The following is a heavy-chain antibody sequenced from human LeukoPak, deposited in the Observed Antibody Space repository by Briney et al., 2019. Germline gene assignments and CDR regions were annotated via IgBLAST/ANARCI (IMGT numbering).Heavy chain of an antibody. Sequence: SETLSLTCTVSRGSISPNYWTWIRQPPGKGLEWIGYIYYIGSTNYNPSLKSRVTISLDTSRNQLSLRLSSVTAADTAVYYCARSAIAVAGTIDYWGQGTLVTVSS. CDR3: ARSAIAVAGTIDY. CDR1: RGSISPNY. D-gene: IGHD6-19*01. J-gene: IGHJ4*02. CDR2: IYYIGST. V-gene: IGHV4-59*01.